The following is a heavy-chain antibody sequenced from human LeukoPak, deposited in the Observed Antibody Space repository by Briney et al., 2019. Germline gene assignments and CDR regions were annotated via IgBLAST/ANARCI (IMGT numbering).Heavy chain of an antibody. D-gene: IGHD3-10*01. Sequence: GASVKVSCKASGYTFTGYYMHWVRQAPGQGLEWMGWINPNSGGTNYAQKFQGRVTMTRDTSISTAYMELSSLRSEDTAVYYCARGTSMVRGVRLYYYMDVWGKGTTVTISS. CDR3: ARGTSMVRGVRLYYYMDV. V-gene: IGHV1-2*02. J-gene: IGHJ6*03. CDR1: GYTFTGYY. CDR2: INPNSGGT.